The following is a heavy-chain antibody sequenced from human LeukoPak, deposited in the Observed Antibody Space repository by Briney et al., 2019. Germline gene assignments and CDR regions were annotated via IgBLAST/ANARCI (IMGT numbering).Heavy chain of an antibody. Sequence: PGGTLRLSCAASGFTFSSYGMSWVRQAPGKGLEWVSAISGSGGSTYYADSVKGRFTISRDNSKNTLYLQMNSLRAEDTAVYYCAKYFGHYYGSGSWVYYYMDVWGKGTTVTVSS. CDR1: GFTFSSYG. D-gene: IGHD3-10*01. CDR2: ISGSGGST. J-gene: IGHJ6*03. V-gene: IGHV3-23*01. CDR3: AKYFGHYYGSGSWVYYYMDV.